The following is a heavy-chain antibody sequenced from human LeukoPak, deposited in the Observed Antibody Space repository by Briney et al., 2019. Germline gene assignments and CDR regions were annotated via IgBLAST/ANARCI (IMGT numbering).Heavy chain of an antibody. D-gene: IGHD1-26*01. V-gene: IGHV4-59*08. Sequence: PSETLSLTYTVSCGSITSNYRSWIRQPPGKGLEWIGYIYYSGSTNYNPSLKSRVTISVDTSKNQFSLKLSSVTAADTAVYYCARHEGATAYWGQGTLVTVSS. CDR2: IYYSGST. CDR1: CGSITSNY. J-gene: IGHJ4*02. CDR3: ARHEGATAY.